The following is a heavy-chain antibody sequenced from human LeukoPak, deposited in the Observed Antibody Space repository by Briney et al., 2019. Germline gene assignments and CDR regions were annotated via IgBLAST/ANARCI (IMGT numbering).Heavy chain of an antibody. CDR3: AKEGGEGYYYGMDV. Sequence: GRSLRLSCAASGFTFDDYAMHWVRQAPGKSLEWVSGISWNSGSIGYADSVKGRFTISRDNAKNSLYLQMNSLRAEDTALYYCAKEGGEGYYYGMDVWGQGTTVTVSS. J-gene: IGHJ6*02. CDR1: GFTFDDYA. CDR2: ISWNSGSI. D-gene: IGHD6-25*01. V-gene: IGHV3-9*01.